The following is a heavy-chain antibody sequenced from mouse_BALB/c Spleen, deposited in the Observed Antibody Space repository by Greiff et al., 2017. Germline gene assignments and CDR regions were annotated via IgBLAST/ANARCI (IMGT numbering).Heavy chain of an antibody. CDR3: ASRDGSSPYWYFDV. CDR1: GYSITSGYY. J-gene: IGHJ1*01. V-gene: IGHV3-6*02. D-gene: IGHD1-1*01. CDR2: ISYDGSN. Sequence: EVHLVESRPGLVKPSQSLSLTCSVTGYSITSGYYWNWIRQFPGNKLEWMGYISYDGSNNYNPSLKNRISITRDTSKNQFFLKLNSVTTEDTATYYCASRDGSSPYWYFDVWGAGTTVTVSS.